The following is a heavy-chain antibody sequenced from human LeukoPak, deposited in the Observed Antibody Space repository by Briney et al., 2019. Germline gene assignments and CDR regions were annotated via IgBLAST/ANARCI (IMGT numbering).Heavy chain of an antibody. Sequence: GGSLRLSCTGSGFTFSNYAMMWVRHAPGKGPEWVSAIRGGGGSAFYADSVKGRFTISRDNSKHTLFLQMNSLRAEDAAVYYCARDPNGDYIGAFDMWGPGTMVTVSS. CDR1: GFTFSNYA. J-gene: IGHJ3*02. CDR2: IRGGGGSA. CDR3: ARDPNGDYIGAFDM. V-gene: IGHV3-23*01. D-gene: IGHD4-17*01.